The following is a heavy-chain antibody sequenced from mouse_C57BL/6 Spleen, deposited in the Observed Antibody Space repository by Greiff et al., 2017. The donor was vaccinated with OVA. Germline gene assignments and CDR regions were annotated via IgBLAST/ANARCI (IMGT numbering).Heavy chain of an antibody. J-gene: IGHJ4*01. Sequence: VQLQQPGAELVRPGSSVKLSCKASGYTFTSYWMDWVKQRPGQGLEWIGNIYSSDSETHYNQKFKDKSTLTLDKSSTTSYMQLSSLTSEDSSVYYCARTNDYGGAMDYWCQGTSVTVSS. CDR3: ARTNDYGGAMDY. CDR2: IYSSDSET. V-gene: IGHV1-61*01. D-gene: IGHD2-4*01. CDR1: GYTFTSYW.